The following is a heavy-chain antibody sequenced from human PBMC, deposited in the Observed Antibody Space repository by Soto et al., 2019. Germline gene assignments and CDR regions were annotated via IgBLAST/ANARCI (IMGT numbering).Heavy chain of an antibody. D-gene: IGHD1-26*01. CDR3: AKIAREPPVY. V-gene: IGHV3-30*18. CDR2: ISYDGSNK. CDR1: GFTFSSYG. Sequence: QVQLVESGGGVVQPGRSLRLSCAASGFTFSSYGMHWVRQAPGKGLEWVAVISYDGSNKYYADSVKGRFTISRDNSKNKLYLQMNSLRAEDTAVYYCAKIAREPPVYWGQGTLGTVSS. J-gene: IGHJ4*02.